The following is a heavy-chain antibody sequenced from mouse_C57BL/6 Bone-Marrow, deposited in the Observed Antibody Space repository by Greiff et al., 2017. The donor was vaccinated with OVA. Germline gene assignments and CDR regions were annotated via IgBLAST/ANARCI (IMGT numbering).Heavy chain of an antibody. V-gene: IGHV1-82*01. CDR3: ASGDDGYPFAY. Sequence: QVQLQQSGPELVKPGASVKISCKASGYAFSSSWMNWVKQRPGKGLEWIGRIYPGDGDTNYNGKFKGKATLTADKSSSTAYMQLSSLTSEDSAVYFCASGDDGYPFAYWGQGTLVTVSA. CDR1: GYAFSSSW. D-gene: IGHD2-3*01. CDR2: IYPGDGDT. J-gene: IGHJ3*01.